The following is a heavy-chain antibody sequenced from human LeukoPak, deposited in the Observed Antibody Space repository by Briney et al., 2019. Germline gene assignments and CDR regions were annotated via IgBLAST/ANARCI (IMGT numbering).Heavy chain of an antibody. CDR1: GFTFDDYA. J-gene: IGHJ5*02. CDR3: ARSGGPGTYHQLRYNWFDP. Sequence: PGGSLRLSCAASGFTFDDYAMHWVRQAPGKGLEWVSGISWNSGSVGYADSVKGRFTISRDNAKNSLYLQMNSLRGEDTAVYYCARSGGPGTYHQLRYNWFDPWGQGTLVTVSS. CDR2: ISWNSGSV. D-gene: IGHD3-10*01. V-gene: IGHV3-9*01.